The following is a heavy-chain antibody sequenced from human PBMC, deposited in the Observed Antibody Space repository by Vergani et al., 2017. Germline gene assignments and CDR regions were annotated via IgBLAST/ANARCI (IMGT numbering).Heavy chain of an antibody. CDR3: ARGGGGYSGYQTDAFDI. V-gene: IGHV1-2*02. Sequence: QVQLVQSGAEVKKPGASVKVSCKASGYTFTGYYMHWVRQAPGQGLEWMGWINPNSGGTNYAQKFQGRGTMTRDTSISTAYMERSRLRSDDTAVYYCARGGGGYSGYQTDAFDIGGQGTMVTASS. D-gene: IGHD5-12*01. CDR1: GYTFTGYY. J-gene: IGHJ3*02. CDR2: INPNSGGT.